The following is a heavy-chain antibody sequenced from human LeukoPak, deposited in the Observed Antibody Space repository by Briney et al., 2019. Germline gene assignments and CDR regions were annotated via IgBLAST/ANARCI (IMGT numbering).Heavy chain of an antibody. D-gene: IGHD3-10*01. Sequence: SQTLSLTCTVSGGSVGSDNSYWNWIRQPAGKGLERIGRIYADGSSTYNPSLKSRVTILVDTSKNQFSLRLSSMTAADTAVYYCARGYYYRTWGLGTLVTVSS. J-gene: IGHJ4*02. CDR1: GGSVGSDNSY. V-gene: IGHV4-61*02. CDR3: ARGYYYRT. CDR2: IYADGSS.